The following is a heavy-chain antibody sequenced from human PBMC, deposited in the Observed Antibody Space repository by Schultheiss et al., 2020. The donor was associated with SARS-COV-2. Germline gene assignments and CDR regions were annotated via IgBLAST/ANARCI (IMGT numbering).Heavy chain of an antibody. D-gene: IGHD3-3*01. CDR1: GFTFSSYG. J-gene: IGHJ5*02. Sequence: SCAASGFTFSSYGMHWVRQAPGKGLEWVAVIWYDGSNKYYADSVKGRFTISRDNSKNTLYLQMNSLRAEDTAVYYCARASEWLLFEGSYDPWGQGTLVTVSS. CDR3: ARASEWLLFEGSYDP. V-gene: IGHV3-33*01. CDR2: IWYDGSNK.